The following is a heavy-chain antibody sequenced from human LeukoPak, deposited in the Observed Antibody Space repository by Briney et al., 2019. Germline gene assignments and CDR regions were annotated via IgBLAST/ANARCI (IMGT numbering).Heavy chain of an antibody. Sequence: GGSLRLSCAASGFTLSSYGMHWVRQAPGKGLEWVAVISYDGSNKYYADSVKGRFTISRDNSKNTLYLQMNSLRAEDTAVYYCVKDPELQWLPSYYFDYWGQGTLVTVSS. CDR1: GFTLSSYG. CDR2: ISYDGSNK. V-gene: IGHV3-30*18. D-gene: IGHD5-12*01. J-gene: IGHJ4*02. CDR3: VKDPELQWLPSYYFDY.